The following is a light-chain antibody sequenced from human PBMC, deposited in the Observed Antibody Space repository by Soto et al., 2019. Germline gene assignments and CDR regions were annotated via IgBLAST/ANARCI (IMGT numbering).Light chain of an antibody. Sequence: DIMLTQAPLSLPVMPGVPVSISCGSSQSLQYSNGYNYLDWYLQKPGQSPQLLISLGSTRASGVPDRFSGSGSGTDFTLKISRVEAEDVGIYYCMQALQTPPTFGQGTKVDI. V-gene: IGKV2-28*01. CDR2: LGS. CDR3: MQALQTPPT. J-gene: IGKJ1*01. CDR1: QSLQYSNGYNY.